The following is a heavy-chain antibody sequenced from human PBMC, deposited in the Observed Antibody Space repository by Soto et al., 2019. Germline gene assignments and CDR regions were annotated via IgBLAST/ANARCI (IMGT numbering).Heavy chain of an antibody. D-gene: IGHD6-13*01. Sequence: GGSLRLSCAASGFTFDDYAMHWVRQAPGKGLEWVSLISWDGGSTYYADSEKGRCSISRDNSKNSLYLQMNSLRAEDTASYYCAKDRKAAAAGYYYGMDVWGQGTTVTVSS. J-gene: IGHJ6*02. V-gene: IGHV3-43D*03. CDR2: ISWDGGST. CDR1: GFTFDDYA. CDR3: AKDRKAAAAGYYYGMDV.